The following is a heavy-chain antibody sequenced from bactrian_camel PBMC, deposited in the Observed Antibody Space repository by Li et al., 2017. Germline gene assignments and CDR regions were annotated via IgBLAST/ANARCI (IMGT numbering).Heavy chain of an antibody. V-gene: IGHV3S40*01. J-gene: IGHJ6*01. Sequence: VQLVESGGGSVQTGGSLRLSCAARTGTFRSACMGWIRQVSGKEREGVACIATGSGNTYYADSVKGRFTISQDNAKNTVYLQMNSLKPEDTAMYYCAARGPYCYTKLSVRDFTYWGQGTQVTVS. D-gene: IGHD2*01. CDR1: TGTFRSAC. CDR3: AARGPYCYTKLSVRDFTY. CDR2: IATGSGNT.